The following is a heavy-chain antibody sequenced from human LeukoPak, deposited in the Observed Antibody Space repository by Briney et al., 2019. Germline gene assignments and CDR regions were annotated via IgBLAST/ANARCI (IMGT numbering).Heavy chain of an antibody. CDR2: INHSGST. CDR3: GIWGLSRSWGSLTGYYGWCGP. D-gene: IGHD3-9*01. CDR1: GGSFSGYY. J-gene: IGHJ5*02. Sequence: SETLSLTCAVYGGSFSGYYWSWLRQPPGKGLEWLGEINHSGSTNYNPSLKSRVTISVDKSKKQFSLKLSSVTAADTAVYYCGIWGLSRSWGSLTGYYGWCGPWGQGALVTVCS. V-gene: IGHV4-34*01.